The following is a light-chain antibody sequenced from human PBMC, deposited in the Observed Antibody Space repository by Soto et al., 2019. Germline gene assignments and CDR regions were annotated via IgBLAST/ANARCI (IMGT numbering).Light chain of an antibody. J-gene: IGLJ3*02. CDR1: SSDVGAYNV. Sequence: QSALTQPRSVSGSPGQSVTISCTGTSSDVGAYNVVSWYQQRPGEAPKLIIYYVSQRPSGVPVRFSASKSGNTASLTISGLQAHDEADYYCCSRGASFNWVFGGGTKVTVL. V-gene: IGLV2-11*01. CDR2: YVS. CDR3: CSRGASFNWV.